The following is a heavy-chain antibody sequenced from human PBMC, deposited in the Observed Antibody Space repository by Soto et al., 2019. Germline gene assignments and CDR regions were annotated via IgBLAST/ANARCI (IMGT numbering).Heavy chain of an antibody. V-gene: IGHV2-5*02. CDR3: AHRRIGVSQWNYGDFDY. D-gene: IGHD6-19*01. J-gene: IGHJ4*02. CDR2: IYWDDDK. Sequence: SGPTLVNPTQTLTLTCTFSGFSLSTSGVGVGWVRQPPGKALEWLVFIYWDDDKRYSPSLRSRLTITKDTSKNQVVLTMTNVDPVDTATYFCAHRRIGVSQWNYGDFDYWGQGTLVTVS. CDR1: GFSLSTSGVG.